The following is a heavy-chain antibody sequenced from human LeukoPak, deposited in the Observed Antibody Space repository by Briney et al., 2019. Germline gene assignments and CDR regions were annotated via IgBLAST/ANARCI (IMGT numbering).Heavy chain of an antibody. J-gene: IGHJ4*02. CDR3: ARLDYYYGSGSFHSH. Sequence: SETLSLTCVVYGGSFSGYYWSWIRQPPGKGLEWIGEINHSGSTNYNPSLKSRVTISVDASKNRFSLELSSVTAADTAVYFCARLDYYYGSGSFHSHWGQGTLVTVSS. V-gene: IGHV4-34*01. CDR2: INHSGST. CDR1: GGSFSGYY. D-gene: IGHD3-10*01.